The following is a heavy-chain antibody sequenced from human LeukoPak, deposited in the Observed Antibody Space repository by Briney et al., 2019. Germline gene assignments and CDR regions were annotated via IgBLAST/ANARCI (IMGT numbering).Heavy chain of an antibody. V-gene: IGHV4-34*01. CDR1: GWSFSGYY. Sequence: PSETLSLTCAVYGWSFSGYYWSWIRQPPGKGLEWIGEINHSGSTNYNPSLKSRVTISVDTSKNQFSLKLSSVTAADTAVYYCARVSQSLDTGTTAWDWFDPWGQGTLVTVSS. D-gene: IGHD1-7*01. CDR2: INHSGST. J-gene: IGHJ5*02. CDR3: ARVSQSLDTGTTAWDWFDP.